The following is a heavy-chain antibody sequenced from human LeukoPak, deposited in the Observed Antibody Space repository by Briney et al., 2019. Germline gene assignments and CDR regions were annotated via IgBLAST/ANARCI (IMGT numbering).Heavy chain of an antibody. Sequence: SETLSLTCTVSGGSISSYYWSWIRQPPGKGLEWIGYIYYSGSTNYNPSLKSRVTISVDTSKNQFSLKLSSVTAADTAVYYCARAGYCSGGSCYRAGFDYWGQGTLVTVSS. CDR3: ARAGYCSGGSCYRAGFDY. D-gene: IGHD2-15*01. CDR2: IYYSGST. CDR1: GGSISSYY. V-gene: IGHV4-59*01. J-gene: IGHJ4*02.